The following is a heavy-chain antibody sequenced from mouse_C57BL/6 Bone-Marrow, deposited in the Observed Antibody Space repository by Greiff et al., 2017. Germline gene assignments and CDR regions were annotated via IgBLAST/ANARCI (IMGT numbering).Heavy chain of an antibody. CDR2: IYPADGDT. CDR1: GYAFSSSW. D-gene: IGHD2-3*01. CDR3: ARWLLLDC. Sequence: VQLQQPGPELVKPGASVKISCKASGYAFSSSWMNWVKQRPGKGLEWIGRIYPADGDTNYNGKFKGKATLTADQSSSTAYMQLSSLTSEDSAVYFCARWLLLDCWGQGTTLSVSS. J-gene: IGHJ2*01. V-gene: IGHV1-82*01.